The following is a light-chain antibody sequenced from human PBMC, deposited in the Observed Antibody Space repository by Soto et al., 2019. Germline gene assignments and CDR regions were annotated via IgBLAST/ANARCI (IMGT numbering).Light chain of an antibody. Sequence: DIQMTQSPSSLSASVGDRVTITCRASQTISGSLNWYQQRPGKAPNLLIYGSNSLQSGVPPRFSGSGSGTDFTLTLSSLQPEDFATYYWQQTYSIPITFGQGTRLDIK. CDR3: QQTYSIPIT. CDR1: QTISGS. V-gene: IGKV1-39*01. J-gene: IGKJ5*01. CDR2: GSN.